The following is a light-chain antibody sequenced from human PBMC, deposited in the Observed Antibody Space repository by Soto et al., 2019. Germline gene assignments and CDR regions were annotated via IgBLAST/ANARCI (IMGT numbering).Light chain of an antibody. CDR3: LQGYNSFWT. J-gene: IGKJ1*01. Sequence: IKMTQSPSSLSASVGDSVTVTCRASQPIGTSLHWYQQKAGKAPRVLISSASRLQSGVSSRFSGSGSGTHFTLTISSLRPEDSASYYCLQGYNSFWTFGQGTKVDIK. CDR1: QPIGTS. V-gene: IGKV1-39*01. CDR2: SAS.